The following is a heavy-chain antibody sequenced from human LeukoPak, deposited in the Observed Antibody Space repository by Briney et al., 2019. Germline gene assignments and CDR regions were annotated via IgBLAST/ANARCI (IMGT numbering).Heavy chain of an antibody. J-gene: IGHJ3*02. CDR2: IYCSGST. V-gene: IGHV4-59*01. CDR3: ARPRFPGYSSGWYFI. CDR1: GGSISSYY. D-gene: IGHD6-19*01. Sequence: PSETLSLTCTVSGGSISSYYWSWIRQPPGKGLEWIGYIYCSGSTNYNPSLKSRVTISVDTSKNQFSLKLSSVTAADTAVYYCARPRFPGYSSGWYFIWGQGTMVTVSS.